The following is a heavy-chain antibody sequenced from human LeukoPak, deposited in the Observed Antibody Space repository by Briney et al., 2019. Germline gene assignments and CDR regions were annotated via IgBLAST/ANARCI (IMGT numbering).Heavy chain of an antibody. CDR1: GGSISSSSYY. CDR2: IYYSGST. V-gene: IGHV4-39*01. CDR3: ARHEESGSFGYYYYYYMDV. D-gene: IGHD1-26*01. J-gene: IGHJ6*03. Sequence: SETLSLTCTVSGGSISSSSYYWGWIRQPPGKGLERIGSIYYSGSTYYNPSLKSRVTISVDTSKNQFSLKLSSVTAADTAVYYCARHEESGSFGYYYYYYMDVWGKGTTVTVSS.